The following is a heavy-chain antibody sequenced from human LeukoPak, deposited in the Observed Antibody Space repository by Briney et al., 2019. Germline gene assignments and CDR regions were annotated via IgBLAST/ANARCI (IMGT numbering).Heavy chain of an antibody. J-gene: IGHJ4*02. CDR1: GFTFDDYA. CDR3: AKDSGTYWGSFDC. V-gene: IGHV3-23*01. CDR2: ISAGDDTT. Sequence: GRSLRLSCAASGFTFDDYAMHWVRQAPGKGLEWVSGISAGDDTTYYTDSVKGRFTVSRDNSKNTLLLQTNSLRIEDTAVYYCAKDSGTYWGSFDCWGQGTLVTVSS. D-gene: IGHD1-26*01.